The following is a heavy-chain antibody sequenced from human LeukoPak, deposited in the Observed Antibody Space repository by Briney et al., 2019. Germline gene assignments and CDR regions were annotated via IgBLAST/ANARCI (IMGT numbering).Heavy chain of an antibody. CDR3: ARDLTERKYYIAY. CDR2: IGYTVTDT. V-gene: IGHV3-30*02. D-gene: IGHD2-8*02. J-gene: IGHJ4*02. Sequence: GGSLRLSCSASGFTFSSFGMHWVRQAPGEGLGWVAYIGYTVTDTSYADSGKGRFTISRDNYKNTVHLQVNSLRAADTALYSCARDLTERKYYIAYWGQGTLVTVSS. CDR1: GFTFSSFG.